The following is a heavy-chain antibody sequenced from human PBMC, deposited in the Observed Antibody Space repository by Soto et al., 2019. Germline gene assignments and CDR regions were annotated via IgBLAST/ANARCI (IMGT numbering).Heavy chain of an antibody. CDR2: TYHSGNP. CDR1: GDTISTGGYT. D-gene: IGHD3-10*01. J-gene: IGHJ5*02. V-gene: IGHV4-30-2*01. Sequence: SETLSLTCDVSGDTISTGGYTWAWIRQPPGEALEWIGHTYHSGNPYYNPSLKSRVFISVDRSKNQFFLKLSSVTAADTAVYYCARHGGSGSYYKGWFDPWGQGTLVTVSS. CDR3: ARHGGSGSYYKGWFDP.